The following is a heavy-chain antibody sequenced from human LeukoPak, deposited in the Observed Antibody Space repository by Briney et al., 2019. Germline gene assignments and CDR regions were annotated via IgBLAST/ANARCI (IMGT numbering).Heavy chain of an antibody. V-gene: IGHV3-30*04. J-gene: IGHJ4*02. CDR1: GFTFGSYA. D-gene: IGHD3-22*01. Sequence: GGSLRLSCAASGFTFGSYAMHWVRQAPGKGLEWVAVISYDGSNKYYADSVKGRFTISRDNSKNTLYLQMNSLRAEDTAVYYCARGYYYDSSGYYYPDYWGQGTLVTVSS. CDR3: ARGYYYDSSGYYYPDY. CDR2: ISYDGSNK.